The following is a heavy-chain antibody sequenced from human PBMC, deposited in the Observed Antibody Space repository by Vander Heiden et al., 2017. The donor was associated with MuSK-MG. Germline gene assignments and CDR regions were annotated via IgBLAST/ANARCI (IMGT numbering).Heavy chain of an antibody. CDR3: ARDLGGGFDY. Sequence: QVQLVQSGAEVKKPGSSVKVSCKASGGTFSSYAISWVRQAPGQGLEWMGGIIPIIGTANYAEKFQGRVTITADESTSTAYMGLRSRRSEDTAVYYCARDLGGGFDYWGQGTLVTVSS. V-gene: IGHV1-69*12. CDR2: IIPIIGTA. D-gene: IGHD3-10*01. CDR1: GGTFSSYA. J-gene: IGHJ4*02.